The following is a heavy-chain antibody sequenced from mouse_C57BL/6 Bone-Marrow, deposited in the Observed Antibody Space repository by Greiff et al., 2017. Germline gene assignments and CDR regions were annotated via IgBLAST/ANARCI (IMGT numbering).Heavy chain of an antibody. CDR2: IYPGSGNT. CDR3: ARSSHYYGYAMDY. Sequence: VQLQQSGPELVKPGASVKISCKASGYSFTSYYIHWVKQRPGQGLEWIGWIYPGSGNTKYNEKFKGKATLTADTSSSTAYMQLSSLTSEDSAVYDCARSSHYYGYAMDYWGQGTSVTVSS. CDR1: GYSFTSYY. V-gene: IGHV1-66*01. J-gene: IGHJ4*01. D-gene: IGHD1-2*01.